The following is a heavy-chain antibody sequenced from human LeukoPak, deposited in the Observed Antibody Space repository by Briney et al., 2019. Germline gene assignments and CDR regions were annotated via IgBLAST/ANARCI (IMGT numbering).Heavy chain of an antibody. V-gene: IGHV4-31*03. CDR3: AREHSSSSGGWVYYMDV. D-gene: IGHD6-6*01. CDR2: IYYSGST. CDR1: GGSISSGGYY. J-gene: IGHJ6*03. Sequence: SETLSLTCTVSGGSISSGGYYWSWIRQHPGKGLEWIGYIYYSGSTYYNPSLKSRVTISVDTSKNQFSLKLSSVTAADTAVYYCAREHSSSSGGWVYYMDVWGKGNTVTVSS.